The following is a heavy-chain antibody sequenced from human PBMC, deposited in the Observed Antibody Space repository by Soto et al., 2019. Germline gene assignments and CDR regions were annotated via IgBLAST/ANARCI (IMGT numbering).Heavy chain of an antibody. V-gene: IGHV1-69*01. D-gene: IGHD2-21*02. Sequence: QVQLIQSGAEVKKPGSSVKVSCTASGGSFSNYGIDWVRQAPGHGLEWMGGIIPLFGTANYAQKFQGRVTFTADESTNTAYMELTSLRSEDTAVYYGAGCCYNVVVSDDFYSSCLGVWGQGTTVTVSS. J-gene: IGHJ6*02. CDR2: IIPLFGTA. CDR3: AGCCYNVVVSDDFYSSCLGV. CDR1: GGSFSNYG.